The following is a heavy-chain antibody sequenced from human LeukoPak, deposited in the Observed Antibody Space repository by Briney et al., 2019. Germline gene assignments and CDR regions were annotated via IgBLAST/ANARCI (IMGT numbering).Heavy chain of an antibody. D-gene: IGHD3-22*01. CDR3: AGEYNYYDSSGWDAFEI. V-gene: IGHV4-59*01. J-gene: IGHJ3*02. Sequence: PSETLSLTCTVSGGSISTYYWNWIRQPPGKGLEWIGYIYYSGSTNYNPSLTGRVTISVDTSKNQFSLKLSSVTAADTAVYYCAGEYNYYDSSGWDAFEIWGQGTMVTVSS. CDR2: IYYSGST. CDR1: GGSISTYY.